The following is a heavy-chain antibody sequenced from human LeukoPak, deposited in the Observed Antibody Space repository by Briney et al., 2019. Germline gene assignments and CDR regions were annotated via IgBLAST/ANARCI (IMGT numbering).Heavy chain of an antibody. V-gene: IGHV3-7*05. CDR1: GFTFNNYA. CDR3: ARVARAKYGF. D-gene: IGHD3-10*01. CDR2: IKQDGSEK. J-gene: IGHJ3*01. Sequence: GGSLRLSCAASGFTFNNYAMSWVRQAPGKGLEWVANIKQDGSEKHYVDSVKGRFTISRDNAKNSLYLQMNGLRGEDTAVYYCARVARAKYGFWGQGTMVTVSS.